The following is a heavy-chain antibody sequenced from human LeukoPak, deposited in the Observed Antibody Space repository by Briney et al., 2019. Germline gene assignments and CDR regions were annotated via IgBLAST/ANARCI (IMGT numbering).Heavy chain of an antibody. J-gene: IGHJ4*02. CDR2: ITGSGDDT. V-gene: IGHV3-23*01. D-gene: IGHD3-10*01. CDR3: AKGSHYSRPYYFDF. Sequence: GGSLRLSCAASGFTFNNYAMSWVRQAPGKGLEWVSAITGSGDDTYHSDSVKGRFTISRDNSKNTLYLQMNSLRAEDTAVYYCAKGSHYSRPYYFDFWGQEIPVTVSS. CDR1: GFTFNNYA.